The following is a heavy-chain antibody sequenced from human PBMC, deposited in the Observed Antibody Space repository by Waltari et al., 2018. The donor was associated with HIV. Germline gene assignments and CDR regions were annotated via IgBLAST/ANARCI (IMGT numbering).Heavy chain of an antibody. CDR1: GFTFSSEA. J-gene: IGHJ4*02. V-gene: IGHV3-30*04. CDR3: ARDGAPPQY. Sequence: QVQLVESGGGVVQPGRSLRLSCAASGFTFSSEAMHWVRQAPGKGLEWVAAISYDGRNKYYADSVKGRFTVSRDNSKNTLYVEMSSLSPEDTAVYFCARDGAPPQYWGQGTLVTGSS. CDR2: ISYDGRNK.